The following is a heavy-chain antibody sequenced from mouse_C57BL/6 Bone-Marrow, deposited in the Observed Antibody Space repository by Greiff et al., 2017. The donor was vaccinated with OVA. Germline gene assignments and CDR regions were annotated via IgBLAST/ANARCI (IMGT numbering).Heavy chain of an antibody. V-gene: IGHV1-64*01. CDR2: IHPNSGST. CDR1: GYTFTSYW. Sequence: VQLKQSGAELVKPGASVKLSCKASGYTFTSYWMHWVKQRPGQGLEWIGMIHPNSGSTNYNEKFKSKATLTVDKSSSTAYMQLSSLTSEDSAVYYCARRGIYYDYDEGYYFDYWGQGTTLTVSS. CDR3: ARRGIYYDYDEGYYFDY. J-gene: IGHJ2*01. D-gene: IGHD2-4*01.